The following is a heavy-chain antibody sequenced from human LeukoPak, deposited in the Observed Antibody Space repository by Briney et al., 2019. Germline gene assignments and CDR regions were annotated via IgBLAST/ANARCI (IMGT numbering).Heavy chain of an antibody. Sequence: ASVKVSCKVSGYTLTELSMHWVRQAPGKGLEWMGGFDPEDGETIYAQKFQGRVTMTEDTSTDTAYMELSSLRSEDTAVYYCARDYPSGDCGGDCYYYYGMDVWGQGTTVTVSS. CDR1: GYTLTELS. CDR3: ARDYPSGDCGGDCYYYYGMDV. V-gene: IGHV1-24*01. D-gene: IGHD2-21*02. J-gene: IGHJ6*02. CDR2: FDPEDGET.